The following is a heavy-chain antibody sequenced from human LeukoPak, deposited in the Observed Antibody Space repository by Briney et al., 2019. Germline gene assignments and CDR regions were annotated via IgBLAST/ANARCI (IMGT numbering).Heavy chain of an antibody. J-gene: IGHJ4*02. CDR1: GFTFDDYA. D-gene: IGHD3-22*01. CDR2: ISWNSGSI. CDR3: AKDPSYHYDSPAYYFDY. V-gene: IGHV3-9*01. Sequence: GGSLRLSCAASGFTFDDYAMHWVRQAPGKGLEWVSGISWNSGSIGYADSVKGRFTISRDNAKNSLYLQMNSLRAEDTALYYCAKDPSYHYDSPAYYFDYWGQGTLVTVSS.